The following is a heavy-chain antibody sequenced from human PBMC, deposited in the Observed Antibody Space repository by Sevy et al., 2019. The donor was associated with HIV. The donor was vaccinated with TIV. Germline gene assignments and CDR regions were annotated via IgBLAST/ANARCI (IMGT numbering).Heavy chain of an antibody. CDR2: IWYDGSNK. D-gene: IGHD6-19*01. V-gene: IGHV3-33*06. Sequence: GGSLRLSCAASGFTFSSYGMHWVRQAPGKGLEWVAVIWYDGSNKYYADSVKGRFTISRDNSKNTLYLQMNSLRAEDTAVYYCAKVGRRSGWLSYYYYYMDVWGKRTTVTVSS. CDR1: GFTFSSYG. J-gene: IGHJ6*03. CDR3: AKVGRRSGWLSYYYYYMDV.